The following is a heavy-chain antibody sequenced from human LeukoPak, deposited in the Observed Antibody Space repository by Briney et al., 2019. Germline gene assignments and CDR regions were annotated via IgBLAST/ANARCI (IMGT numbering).Heavy chain of an antibody. CDR2: INHSGST. D-gene: IGHD2-8*01. Sequence: SETLSLTCAVYGGSFSGYYWSWIRQPPGKGLEWIGEINHSGSTNYNPSLKSRVTISVDTSKNQFSLKLSSVTAADTAVYYCARGTIVLMVYVPRPFDYWGQGTLVTVSS. J-gene: IGHJ4*02. CDR1: GGSFSGYY. V-gene: IGHV4-34*01. CDR3: ARGTIVLMVYVPRPFDY.